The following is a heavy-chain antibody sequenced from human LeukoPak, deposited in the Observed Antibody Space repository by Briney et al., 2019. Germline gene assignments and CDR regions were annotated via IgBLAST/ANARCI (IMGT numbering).Heavy chain of an antibody. Sequence: PWETLSLTCTVSGVPISRYYWRWIRQPPGKGLEGIGYIYYCGSSNHNPSLKSRVTISVDTSKNQFSLKLSSVTAADTAVYYCARLVASSSWFDPWGQGTLVTVSS. CDR2: IYYCGSS. CDR3: ARLVASSSWFDP. V-gene: IGHV4-59*08. CDR1: GVPISRYY. D-gene: IGHD5-12*01. J-gene: IGHJ5*02.